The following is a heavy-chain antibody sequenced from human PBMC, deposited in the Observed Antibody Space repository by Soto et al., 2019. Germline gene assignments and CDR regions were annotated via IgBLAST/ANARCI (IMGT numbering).Heavy chain of an antibody. J-gene: IGHJ4*02. CDR1: GFTFSDYS. Sequence: EVQLVESGGGLVKPGGSLRLSCAASGFTFSDYSMNWVRQAPGKGLEWVSSISGSSTYISYGDSVRGRFTISRDNAKNLLYLQMNSLRAEDTAMYYCARCSWMQCIATSAITYWGQGTLVTVSS. D-gene: IGHD6-13*01. CDR3: ARCSWMQCIATSAITY. V-gene: IGHV3-21*01. CDR2: ISGSSTYI.